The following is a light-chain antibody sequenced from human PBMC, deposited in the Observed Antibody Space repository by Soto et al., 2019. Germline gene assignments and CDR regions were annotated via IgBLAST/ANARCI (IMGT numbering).Light chain of an antibody. J-gene: IGLJ2*01. CDR3: CSYAGSYSVV. V-gene: IGLV2-11*01. Sequence: QSALTQPRSVSGSPGQSVTISCTGTRSDVGGYNYVSWYQQHTGKAPKLMISDVSKRPSGVPDRFSGSKSGNTASLTISGLQAEDEANYYCCSYAGSYSVVFGGGTKLTVL. CDR2: DVS. CDR1: RSDVGGYNY.